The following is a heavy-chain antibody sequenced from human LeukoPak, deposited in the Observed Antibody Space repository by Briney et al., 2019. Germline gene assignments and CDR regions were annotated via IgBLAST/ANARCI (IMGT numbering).Heavy chain of an antibody. CDR2: IYYSGST. J-gene: IGHJ4*02. CDR1: GGTISSSSYY. Sequence: SETLSLTCTVSGGTISSSSYYWGWIRQPPGKRLEWIGSIYYSGSTYYNPSLKSRVTISVDTSKNQYSLKLSSVTAADTAVYYCARHPTPIYVTARFDYWGQGTLVTVS. V-gene: IGHV4-39*01. D-gene: IGHD2-21*02. CDR3: ARHPTPIYVTARFDY.